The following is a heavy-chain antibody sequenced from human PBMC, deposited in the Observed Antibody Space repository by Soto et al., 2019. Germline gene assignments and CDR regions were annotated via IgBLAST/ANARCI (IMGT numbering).Heavy chain of an antibody. J-gene: IGHJ3*01. CDR3: AKMVGRYAFWSTYYKGALDL. V-gene: IGHV3-30*18. CDR1: GFTFSNHG. Sequence: QVQLVESGGGVVQPGRSLRLSCVASGFTFSNHGMHWVRQAPGKGLEWVAVIAYDGSNKSYADSVKGRFTISRDNSKNALFVQMNSLRVETAAVYYWAKMVGRYAFWSTYYKGALDLWGQGTMVTVSS. D-gene: IGHD3-3*01. CDR2: IAYDGSNK.